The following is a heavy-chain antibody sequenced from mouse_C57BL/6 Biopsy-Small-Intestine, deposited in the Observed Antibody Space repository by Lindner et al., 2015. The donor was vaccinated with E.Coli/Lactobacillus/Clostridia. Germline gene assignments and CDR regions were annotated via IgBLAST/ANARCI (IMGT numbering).Heavy chain of an antibody. CDR2: IYPRSGNT. V-gene: IGHV1-81*01. CDR1: GYTFTSYG. Sequence: VQLQESGAELARPGASVKLSCKASGYTFTSYGISWVKQRTGQGLEWIGEIYPRSGNTYYNEKFKGKATLTADKSSSTAYMELRSLTSEDSAVYFCARGHDGYYGYFDVWGTGTTVTVSS. CDR3: ARGHDGYYGYFDV. J-gene: IGHJ1*03. D-gene: IGHD2-3*01.